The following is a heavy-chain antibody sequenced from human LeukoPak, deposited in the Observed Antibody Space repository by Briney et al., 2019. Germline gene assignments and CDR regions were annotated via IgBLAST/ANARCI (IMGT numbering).Heavy chain of an antibody. Sequence: GGSLRLSCAASRFTFSNYAMSWVRQAPGKGLEWVSSIRDSAYRTYYADSVKGRFTISRDNSKNTLYLQMNSLRAEDTAVYYCAKEWRYFDWLAYYYMDVWGKGTTVTVSS. CDR2: IRDSAYRT. V-gene: IGHV3-23*01. CDR3: AKEWRYFDWLAYYYMDV. CDR1: RFTFSNYA. J-gene: IGHJ6*03. D-gene: IGHD3-9*01.